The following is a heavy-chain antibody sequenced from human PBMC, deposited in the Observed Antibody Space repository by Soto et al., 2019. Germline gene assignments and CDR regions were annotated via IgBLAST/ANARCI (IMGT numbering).Heavy chain of an antibody. J-gene: IGHJ4*02. V-gene: IGHV3-21*01. Sequence: EVQLVESGGGLVKPGGSLRLSCAASGFTFSSYSMNWVRQAPGKGLEWVSSISSSSSYIYYADSVKGRFTISRDNAKNSLYLQMNSLRAEDTAVYCCARDDMGIYCGGDCYSDYWGQGTLVTVSS. CDR3: ARDDMGIYCGGDCYSDY. CDR2: ISSSSSYI. D-gene: IGHD2-21*02. CDR1: GFTFSSYS.